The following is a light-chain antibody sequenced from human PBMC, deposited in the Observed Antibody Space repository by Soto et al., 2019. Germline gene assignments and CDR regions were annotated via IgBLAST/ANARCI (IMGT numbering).Light chain of an antibody. J-gene: IGKJ5*01. Sequence: AVQLTHSPSSLSASVGYRVTITFRASQGIRTDLGWYQQSPGKAPKVLIVGASTLQSGVPSRFSGSGSGTDFTLTISSLQPEDSAVYFCQQYTGPPTTFGQGTRLEIK. CDR2: GAS. CDR3: QQYTGPPTT. V-gene: IGKV1-6*01. CDR1: QGIRTD.